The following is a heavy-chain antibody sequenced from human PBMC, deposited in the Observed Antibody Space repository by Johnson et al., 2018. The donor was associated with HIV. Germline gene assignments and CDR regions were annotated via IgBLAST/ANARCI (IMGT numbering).Heavy chain of an antibody. CDR1: GFAFSSYT. CDR2: ISYTGGSI. CDR3: ANLGDYGGNNGFDI. Sequence: QVQLVESGGGVVQPGRSLRLSCAASGFAFSSYTLHWVRQVPGKGLDWVAVISYTGGSIDYAGSVQGRFTVSRDNSENTLYLQMNSLTTEDTAVYYCANLGDYGGNNGFDIWGQGTMVTVSS. D-gene: IGHD4-23*01. V-gene: IGHV3-30-3*01. J-gene: IGHJ3*02.